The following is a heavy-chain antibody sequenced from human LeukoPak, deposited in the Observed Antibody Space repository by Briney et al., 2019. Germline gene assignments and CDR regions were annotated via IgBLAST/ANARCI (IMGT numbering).Heavy chain of an antibody. CDR2: ISDYNGNT. V-gene: IGHV1-18*01. CDR1: GYTFTSYG. Sequence: ASVKVSFKASGYTFTSYGISWVRQAPGQGGEGMGWISDYNGNTNYAQKLQGRVTITTDTSTSTAYMELRSLRSDDTAVYYCARGDTSLISTGWYYFDYWGQGTLVTVSS. D-gene: IGHD6-19*01. CDR3: ARGDTSLISTGWYYFDY. J-gene: IGHJ4*02.